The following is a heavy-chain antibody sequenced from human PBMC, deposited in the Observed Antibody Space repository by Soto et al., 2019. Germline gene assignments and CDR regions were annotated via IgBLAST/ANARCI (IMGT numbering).Heavy chain of an antibody. J-gene: IGHJ4*02. CDR1: GFTFSSYA. V-gene: IGHV3-23*01. D-gene: IGHD6-19*01. Sequence: EVQLLESGGGLVQPGGSLRLSCAASGFTFSSYAMSWVRQAPGKGLEWVSAISGRGGSTYYADSVKGRFTISRDNSKNTLYLQMNSLRAEDTAVYYCAKDFSFPVAGIYFDYWGQGTLVTVSS. CDR3: AKDFSFPVAGIYFDY. CDR2: ISGRGGST.